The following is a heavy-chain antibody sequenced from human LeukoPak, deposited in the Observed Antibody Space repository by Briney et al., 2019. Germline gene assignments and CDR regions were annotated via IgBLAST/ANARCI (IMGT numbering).Heavy chain of an antibody. CDR2: IYYSGST. J-gene: IGHJ4*02. CDR1: GXSISSYY. V-gene: IGHV4-59*01. CDR3: ARDYGDGGFDY. Sequence: PSQTLSLTCAVSGXSISSYYWSWIRQPPGKGLEWIGYIYYSGSTNYNPSPKSRDTISVDTSKNQFSLKLSSVTAADTAVYCCARDYGDGGFDYWGQGTLVTVSS. D-gene: IGHD3-16*01.